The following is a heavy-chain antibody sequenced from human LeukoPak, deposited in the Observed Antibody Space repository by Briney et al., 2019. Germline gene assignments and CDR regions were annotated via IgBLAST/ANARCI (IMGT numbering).Heavy chain of an antibody. CDR3: ARESYTRTYYDILTAIDP. CDR1: GGTFSSYA. V-gene: IGHV1-69*13. Sequence: SVKVSCTASGGTFSSYAISWVRQAPGQGLEWMGGIIPIFGTANYAQKFQGRVTITADESTSTAYMELSSLRSEDTAVYYCARESYTRTYYDILTAIDPWGQGTLVTVSS. D-gene: IGHD3-9*01. CDR2: IIPIFGTA. J-gene: IGHJ5*02.